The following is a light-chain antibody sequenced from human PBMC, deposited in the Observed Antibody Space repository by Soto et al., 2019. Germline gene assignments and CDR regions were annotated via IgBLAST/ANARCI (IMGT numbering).Light chain of an antibody. V-gene: IGKV1-39*01. Sequence: DIQMTQSPSSRSASVGYRVTITCRSIQSISSYLNWYQQKPGKAPKLLIYAASSLQSGVPSRFSGSGSATDFTLTISSLQPEDFETYYCQHSYSTLWTFGQGTKVDIK. J-gene: IGKJ1*01. CDR3: QHSYSTLWT. CDR1: QSISSY. CDR2: AAS.